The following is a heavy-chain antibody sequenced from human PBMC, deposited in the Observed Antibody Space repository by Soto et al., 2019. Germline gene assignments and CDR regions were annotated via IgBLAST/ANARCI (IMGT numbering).Heavy chain of an antibody. CDR2: INSDGSRT. Sequence: EVQLVESGGGLVQPGESLRLSCAASGFTFSSYWMHWVRQAPGKGLVWVSRINSDGSRTNYDDSVKGRFTVSRDNAKNTQYLQMNSMRAGDTAVYYCARVLSGSWNWFDPWGQGTLVTVSS. CDR1: GFTFSSYW. J-gene: IGHJ5*02. V-gene: IGHV3-74*01. CDR3: ARVLSGSWNWFDP. D-gene: IGHD6-13*01.